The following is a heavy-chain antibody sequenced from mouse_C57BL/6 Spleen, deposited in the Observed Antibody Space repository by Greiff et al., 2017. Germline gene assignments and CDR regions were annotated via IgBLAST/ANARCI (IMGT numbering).Heavy chain of an antibody. Sequence: QVQLQQPGAELVRPGSSVKLSCKASGYTFTSYWMDWVKQRPGQGLEWIGNIYPSDSETHYNQKFKDKATLTVDKSSSTAYMQLNSLTSEDSAVYYCARSGYYGNLAWFAYWGQGTLVTVSA. CDR2: IYPSDSET. J-gene: IGHJ3*01. V-gene: IGHV1-61*01. CDR1: GYTFTSYW. D-gene: IGHD2-1*01. CDR3: ARSGYYGNLAWFAY.